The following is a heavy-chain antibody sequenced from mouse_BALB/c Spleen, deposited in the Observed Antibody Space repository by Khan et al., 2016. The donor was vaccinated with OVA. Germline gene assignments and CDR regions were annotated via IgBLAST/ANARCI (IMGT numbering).Heavy chain of an antibody. Sequence: QVQLKESGPGLVAPSQSLSITCTISGFSLTNYGVHWVGQPPGKGLEWLGVIWTDGSTTYNSALKSRLTITKDNSKSQVFLKMNSLQTDDTAIYFCARQPYYHYNVMDYWGQGTSVTVSS. D-gene: IGHD2-4*01. V-gene: IGHV2-6-1*01. J-gene: IGHJ4*01. CDR3: ARQPYYHYNVMDY. CDR1: GFSLTNYG. CDR2: IWTDGST.